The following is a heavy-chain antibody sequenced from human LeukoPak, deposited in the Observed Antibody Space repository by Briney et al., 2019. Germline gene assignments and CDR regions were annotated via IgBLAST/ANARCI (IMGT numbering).Heavy chain of an antibody. CDR3: ATREMATMYFDY. D-gene: IGHD5-24*01. J-gene: IGHJ4*02. V-gene: IGHV4-59*08. CDR1: GGSISSYY. CDR2: IYYSGRT. Sequence: PSETLSLTCTVSGGSISSYYWSWIRQPPGKGLEWIGYIYYSGRTNYNPSLKSRVTISVDTSKNQISLKLSSVTAADTAVYYCATREMATMYFDYWGQGTLVTVPS.